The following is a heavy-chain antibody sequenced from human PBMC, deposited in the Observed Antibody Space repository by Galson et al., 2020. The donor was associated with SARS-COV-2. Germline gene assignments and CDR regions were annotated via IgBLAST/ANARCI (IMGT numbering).Heavy chain of an antibody. Sequence: GESLKISCEASGFTFSNYAMHWVRQAPGKGLEWVAVLSYDGNNEYYADSAKGRFSISRDNSKNTLYLQMSSLRDEDTAVYYCARDGREWIQLWLLDYGGQGTLVTVSS. D-gene: IGHD5-18*01. CDR1: GFTFSNYA. J-gene: IGHJ4*02. V-gene: IGHV3-30*04. CDR2: LSYDGNNE. CDR3: ARDGREWIQLWLLDY.